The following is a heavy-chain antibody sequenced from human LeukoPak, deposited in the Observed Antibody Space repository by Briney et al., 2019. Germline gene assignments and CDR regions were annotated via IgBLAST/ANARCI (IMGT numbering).Heavy chain of an antibody. CDR3: ASASYDSSSYPYYYYYYMDV. CDR2: IYYSGST. D-gene: IGHD3-22*01. J-gene: IGHJ6*03. V-gene: IGHV4-39*07. CDR1: GGSISSSSYY. Sequence: SETLSLTCTVSGGSISSSSYYWGWIRQPPGKGLEWIGSIYYSGSTYYNPSLKSRVTISVDTSKNQFSLKLSSVTAADTAVYYCASASYDSSSYPYYYYYYMDVWGKGTTVTVSS.